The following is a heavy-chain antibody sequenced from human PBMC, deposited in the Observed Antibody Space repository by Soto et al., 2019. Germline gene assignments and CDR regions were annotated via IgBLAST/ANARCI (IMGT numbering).Heavy chain of an antibody. V-gene: IGHV3-30-3*01. J-gene: IGHJ4*02. D-gene: IGHD6-6*01. CDR2: ISYDGSNK. CDR1: GFTFSSYA. CDR3: ARDGAIAARAGLDY. Sequence: QVQLVESGGGVVQPGRSLRLSCAASGFTFSSYAMHWVRQAPGKGLEWVAVISYDGSNKYYADSVKGRFTISRDNSKSTLYLQMNSLRAEDTAVYYCARDGAIAARAGLDYWGQGTLVTVSS.